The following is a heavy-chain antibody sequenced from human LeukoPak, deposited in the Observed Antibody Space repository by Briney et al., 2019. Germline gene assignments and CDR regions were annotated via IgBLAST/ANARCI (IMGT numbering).Heavy chain of an antibody. CDR2: INPNSGGT. CDR3: ARDLTNYDSIWYDAFDI. CDR1: GYTFTGYY. Sequence: ASVKVSCKASGYTFTGYYMHWVRQAPGQGLEWMGWINPNSGGTNYAQKLQGRVTMTTDTSTSTAYMELRSLRSDDTAVYYCARDLTNYDSIWYDAFDIWGQGTMVTVSS. D-gene: IGHD3-22*01. V-gene: IGHV1-2*02. J-gene: IGHJ3*02.